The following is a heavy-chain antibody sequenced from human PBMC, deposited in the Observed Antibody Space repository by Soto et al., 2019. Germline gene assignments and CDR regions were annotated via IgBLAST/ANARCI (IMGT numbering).Heavy chain of an antibody. CDR1: GDSVRSSSYY. V-gene: IGHV4-39*02. Sequence: QLQLQESGPGQAKPSETLSLTCTVSGDSVRSSSYYWGWIRQPPGKGLEWIGRIYYSVGTYYDPSLKSRVTISVDTSRNHFSLKLTSVTAADTAVYYCAGDKTWMEPSLTYGGQGILVTVSS. D-gene: IGHD1-1*01. CDR3: AGDKTWMEPSLTY. CDR2: IYYSVGT. J-gene: IGHJ4*02.